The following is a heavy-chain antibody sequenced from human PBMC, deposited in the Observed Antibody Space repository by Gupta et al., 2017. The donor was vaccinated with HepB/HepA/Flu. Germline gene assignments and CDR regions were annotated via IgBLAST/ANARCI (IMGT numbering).Heavy chain of an antibody. D-gene: IGHD1-7*01. CDR2: IYYSGST. J-gene: IGHJ5*02. CDR1: GGSISSYY. CDR3: AREDGITGTGGWFDP. V-gene: IGHV4-59*01. Sequence: QVQLQESGPGLVKPSETLSLTCTVSGGSISSYYWSWIRQPPGKGLEWIGYIYYSGSTNYNPSLKSRVTISVDTSKNQFSLKLSSVTAADTAVYYCAREDGITGTGGWFDPWGQGTLVTVSS.